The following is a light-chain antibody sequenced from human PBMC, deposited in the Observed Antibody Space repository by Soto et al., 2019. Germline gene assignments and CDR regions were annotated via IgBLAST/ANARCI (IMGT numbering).Light chain of an antibody. Sequence: ETVLTQSPATLSLSPWERATLSCRASQSVSSYLAWYQQKPGQAPRLLIYGASSRATGIPDRFSGIGSGTDFTLTISRLEPEDFVVYYCQQYGSSPSTFGQGTRLEIK. CDR1: QSVSSY. CDR3: QQYGSSPST. V-gene: IGKV3-20*01. J-gene: IGKJ5*01. CDR2: GAS.